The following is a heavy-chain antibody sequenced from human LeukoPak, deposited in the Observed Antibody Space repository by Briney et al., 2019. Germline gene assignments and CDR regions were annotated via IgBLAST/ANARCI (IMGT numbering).Heavy chain of an antibody. CDR2: FHTDGGT. CDR1: GFTFRSYD. CDR3: ARSFRPFNSATWFLSFDS. V-gene: IGHV3-13*01. Sequence: PGGSLRLSCAASGFTFRSYDMHWVRQAPGEGLEWVSAFHTDGGTYYLDSVKGRFTISREDAKNSLYLQMNTLRAGDTAVYYCARSFRPFNSATWFLSFDSWGPGTLVTVSS. D-gene: IGHD3-10*01. J-gene: IGHJ4*02.